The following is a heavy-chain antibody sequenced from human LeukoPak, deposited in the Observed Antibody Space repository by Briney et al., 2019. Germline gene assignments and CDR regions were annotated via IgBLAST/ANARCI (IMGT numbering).Heavy chain of an antibody. CDR2: IYTSGST. V-gene: IGHV4-61*02. Sequence: PSETLSLTCTVSGGSISSGSYYWSWIRQPAGKGLEWIGRIYTSGSTNYNPSLKSRVTISVDTSKNQFSLKLSSVTAADTAVYYCASNYYYSSSPSYWGQGTLVTVSS. D-gene: IGHD6-13*01. CDR3: ASNYYYSSSPSY. CDR1: GGSISSGSYY. J-gene: IGHJ4*02.